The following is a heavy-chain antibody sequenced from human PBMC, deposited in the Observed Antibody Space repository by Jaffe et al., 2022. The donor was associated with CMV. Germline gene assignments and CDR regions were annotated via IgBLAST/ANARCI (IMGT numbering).Heavy chain of an antibody. D-gene: IGHD2-15*01. V-gene: IGHV3-48*03. CDR3: ATYCSGGSCYSGEDYYYYYYMDV. Sequence: EVQLVESGGGLVQPGGSLRLSCAASGLSFRSYEMNWVRQAPGKGLEWVSYISGGGRIIYYADSVKGRFTISRDNAKNSLYLQMNSLRVEDTAIYYCATYCSGGSCYSGEDYYYYYYMDVWGKGTTVTVSS. CDR1: GLSFRSYE. CDR2: ISGGGRII. J-gene: IGHJ6*03.